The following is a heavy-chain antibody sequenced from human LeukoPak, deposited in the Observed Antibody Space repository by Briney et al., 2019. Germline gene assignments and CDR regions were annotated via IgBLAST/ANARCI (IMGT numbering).Heavy chain of an antibody. D-gene: IGHD5-12*01. CDR1: GFTVSSNY. CDR2: IYAGGDT. CDR3: AQARSSSGYGPLGFY. Sequence: PGGSLRLSCAASGFTVSSNYMSWVRQAPGKGLEFVSVIYAGGDTFYADSVKGRFTISRDSSKNTLYLHMSSLTPEDTAVYYCAQARSSSGYGPLGFYWGQGTLVTVSS. V-gene: IGHV3-53*01. J-gene: IGHJ1*01.